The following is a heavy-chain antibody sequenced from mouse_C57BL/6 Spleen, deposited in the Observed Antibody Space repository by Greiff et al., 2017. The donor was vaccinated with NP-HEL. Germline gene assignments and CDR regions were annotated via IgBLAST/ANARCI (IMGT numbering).Heavy chain of an antibody. D-gene: IGHD1-1*01. Sequence: VQLQQPGAELVKPGASVKLSCKASGYTFTSYWMHWVKQRPGQGLEWIGMIHPNSGSNNYNEKFKSKATLTVDKSSSTAYMQLSSLTSEDSAVYYCARDGVLRYPDYWGQGTTLTVSS. CDR3: ARDGVLRYPDY. J-gene: IGHJ2*01. CDR2: IHPNSGSN. CDR1: GYTFTSYW. V-gene: IGHV1-64*01.